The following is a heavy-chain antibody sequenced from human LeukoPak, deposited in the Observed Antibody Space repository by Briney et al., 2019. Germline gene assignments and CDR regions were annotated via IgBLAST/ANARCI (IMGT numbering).Heavy chain of an antibody. V-gene: IGHV3-23*01. CDR2: ISSSGGST. CDR3: AKDPYGYNSYYFDY. Sequence: GGSLRLSCAASGFTFSSYAMSWVRQAPGKGLEWVSAISSSGGSTYYADSVKGRFTISRDNSKNTLYLQMNSLRVEDTAVYYCAKDPYGYNSYYFDYWGQGTLGTVSS. CDR1: GFTFSSYA. J-gene: IGHJ4*02. D-gene: IGHD5-24*01.